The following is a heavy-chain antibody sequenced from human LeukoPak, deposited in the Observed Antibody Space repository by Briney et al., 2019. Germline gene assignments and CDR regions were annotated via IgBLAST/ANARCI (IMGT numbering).Heavy chain of an antibody. J-gene: IGHJ5*02. D-gene: IGHD2-2*01. CDR1: GFTLSYFD. V-gene: IGHV3-21*01. Sequence: GGSLRLSCAASGFTLSYFDMNWVRQAPGKGLEWVSSISTSSRYIYYKDSVRGRFTISRDDAKNSLHLEMNSLRAEDTAVYHCARADCSSSTCYLRRSWFDPWGQGTLVTVSS. CDR3: ARADCSSSTCYLRRSWFDP. CDR2: ISTSSRYI.